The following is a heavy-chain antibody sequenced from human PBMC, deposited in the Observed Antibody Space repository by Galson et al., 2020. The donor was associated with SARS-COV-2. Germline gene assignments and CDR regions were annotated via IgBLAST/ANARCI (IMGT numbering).Heavy chain of an antibody. Sequence: SETLYLTCAVSGTSISSGSYSWNWIRQPPGKGLEWLGYISHSRGTYYNPSLKSRVTISGDRSKNQFSLRLSSVTAADTAVYYCARLHYGEYAPEAFDIWGPGTRVTVAS. J-gene: IGHJ3*02. CDR2: ISHSRGT. CDR3: ARLHYGEYAPEAFDI. V-gene: IGHV4-30-2*01. D-gene: IGHD4-17*01. CDR1: GTSISSGSYS.